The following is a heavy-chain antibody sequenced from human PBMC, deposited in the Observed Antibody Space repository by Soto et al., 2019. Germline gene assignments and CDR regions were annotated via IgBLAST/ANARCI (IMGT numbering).Heavy chain of an antibody. J-gene: IGHJ5*02. CDR3: ARDGLRFLEWLLYPQGYWFDP. Sequence: PGGSLKLSCAASGLTFSSYWMHWVRQAPGKGLVWVSRINSDGSSTNYADSVKGRFTISRDNSKNTLYLQMNSLRAEDTAVYYCARDGLRFLEWLLYPQGYWFDPWGQGT. D-gene: IGHD3-3*01. CDR2: INSDGSST. V-gene: IGHV3-74*01. CDR1: GLTFSSYW.